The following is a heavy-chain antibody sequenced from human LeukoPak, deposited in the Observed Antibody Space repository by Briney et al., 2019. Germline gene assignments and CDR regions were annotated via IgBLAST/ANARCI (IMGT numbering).Heavy chain of an antibody. J-gene: IGHJ6*03. CDR2: ISGSGGRT. Sequence: SGGSLRLSCAASGFTFSSYAMSWVRQAPGKGLEWVSAISGSGGRTYYADSVKGRFTISRDNSKNTLYLQMNSLRAEDTAVYYCARDGSSYGQTDMDVWGKGTTVTVSS. CDR3: ARDGSSYGQTDMDV. D-gene: IGHD5-18*01. CDR1: GFTFSSYA. V-gene: IGHV3-23*01.